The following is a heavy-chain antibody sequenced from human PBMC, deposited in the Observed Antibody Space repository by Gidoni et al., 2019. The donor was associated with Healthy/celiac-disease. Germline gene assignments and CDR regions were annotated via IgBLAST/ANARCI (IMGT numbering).Heavy chain of an antibody. CDR1: GGSISSSSYY. V-gene: IGHV4-39*01. CDR3: WGEGFDY. CDR2: IYYSGST. D-gene: IGHD3-16*01. J-gene: IGHJ4*02. Sequence: QLQLQESVPGLVKPSATLSLTCTVSGGSISSSSYYWGWIRQPPGKGLEWLGSIYYSGSTYYNPSLKSRVTRSVDTSKSQFSLKLSSVTAADTAVYYCWGEGFDYWGQGTLVTVSS.